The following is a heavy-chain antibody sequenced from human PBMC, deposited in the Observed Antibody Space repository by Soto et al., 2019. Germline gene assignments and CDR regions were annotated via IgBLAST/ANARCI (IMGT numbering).Heavy chain of an antibody. J-gene: IGHJ4*02. CDR2: IKQDGSEK. D-gene: IGHD2-2*01. CDR1: GFTFTSYW. CDR3: ARDDLVPGVLDY. V-gene: IGHV3-7*01. Sequence: CGSLRLSCSASGFTFTSYWVSWVRQAPGKGLEWVANIKQDGSEKYYVDSVKGRFTVSRDNAKNSLYLQMNSLRAEDTAAYYCARDDLVPGVLDYWGQGPLVTVSS.